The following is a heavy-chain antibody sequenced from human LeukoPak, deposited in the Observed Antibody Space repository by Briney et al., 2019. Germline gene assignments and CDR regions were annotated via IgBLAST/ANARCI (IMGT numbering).Heavy chain of an antibody. CDR3: ARLRNMITFGGVIVQ. CDR2: ISPIFGTA. J-gene: IGHJ4*02. Sequence: ASVKVSCKASGGTFSSYAISWVRQAPGQGLEWMGGISPIFGTANYAQKFQGRVTITAGESTSTAYMELSSLRSEDTAVYYCARLRNMITFGGVIVQWGQGTLVTVSS. V-gene: IGHV1-69*13. D-gene: IGHD3-16*02. CDR1: GGTFSSYA.